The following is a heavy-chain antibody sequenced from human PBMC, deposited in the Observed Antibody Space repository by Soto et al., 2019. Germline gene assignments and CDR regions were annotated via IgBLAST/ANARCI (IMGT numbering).Heavy chain of an antibody. CDR3: AREIAALKSVRYYSYGMDV. CDR2: INPSGGST. D-gene: IGHD6-6*01. Sequence: GASVKVSCKASGYTFTSYYMHWVRQAPGQGLEWMGIINPSGGSTSYAQKFQGRVTMTRDTSTSTVYMELSSLRSEDTAVYYCAREIAALKSVRYYSYGMDVWGQGTTVTVSS. V-gene: IGHV1-46*01. J-gene: IGHJ6*02. CDR1: GYTFTSYY.